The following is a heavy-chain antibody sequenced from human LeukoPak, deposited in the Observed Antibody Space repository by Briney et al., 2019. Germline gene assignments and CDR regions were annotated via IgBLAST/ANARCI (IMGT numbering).Heavy chain of an antibody. V-gene: IGHV4-34*01. CDR3: ARLPFPPIVVVPAAILGDGMDV. CDR1: GGSFSGYY. D-gene: IGHD2-2*01. J-gene: IGHJ6*02. CDR2: INHSGST. Sequence: YPSETLSLTCAVYGGSFSGYYWSWIRQPPGKGLEWIGEINHSGSTNYNPSLKSRVTISVDTSKNQFSLKLSSVTAADTAVFYCARLPFPPIVVVPAAILGDGMDVWGQGTTVTVSS.